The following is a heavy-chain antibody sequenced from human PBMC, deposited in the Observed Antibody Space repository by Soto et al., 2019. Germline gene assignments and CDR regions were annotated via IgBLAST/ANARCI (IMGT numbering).Heavy chain of an antibody. CDR2: INHSGST. D-gene: IGHD3-10*01. CDR1: GGSFRGYY. Sequence: PSETLSLTYAVYGGSFRGYYWSWIRQPPGKGLEWIGEINHSGSTNYNPSLKSRVTISVDTSKNQFSLKLSSVTAADTAVYYCARVFPPSVVRGVINWFDPWGQGTLVTVSS. CDR3: ARVFPPSVVRGVINWFDP. J-gene: IGHJ5*02. V-gene: IGHV4-34*01.